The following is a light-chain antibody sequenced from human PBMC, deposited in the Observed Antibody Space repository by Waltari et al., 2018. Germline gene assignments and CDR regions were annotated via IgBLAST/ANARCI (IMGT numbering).Light chain of an antibody. CDR1: SSNIGAGYN. CDR2: DDV. CDR3: QSYDNRLSSLVV. Sequence: QSVLTQPPSVSGAPGQRVTISCSGSSSNIGAGYNVPRYQQPPGTTPKHLIYDDVKRPSGVPDRFSGSKSGTSASLAITGLQAEDEADYYCQSYDNRLSSLVVFGGGTKLTVL. J-gene: IGLJ2*01. V-gene: IGLV1-40*01.